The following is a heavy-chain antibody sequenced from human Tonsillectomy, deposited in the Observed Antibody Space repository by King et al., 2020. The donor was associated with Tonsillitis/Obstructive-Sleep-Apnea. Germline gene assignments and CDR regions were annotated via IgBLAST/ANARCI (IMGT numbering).Heavy chain of an antibody. CDR1: GFTFDDYA. J-gene: IGHJ4*02. CDR2: VSWNSGDI. D-gene: IGHD3-22*01. V-gene: IGHV3-9*01. CDR3: AKAHGSSGYLSFDY. Sequence: EFQLVQSGGGLVQPGRSLRLSCAASGFTFDDYALHWVRQAPGKGLEWVSGVSWNSGDIGYADSVKGRFTISRDNAKNSLYLQMNSLRAEDTALYYCAKAHGSSGYLSFDYWGQGTLVTVSS.